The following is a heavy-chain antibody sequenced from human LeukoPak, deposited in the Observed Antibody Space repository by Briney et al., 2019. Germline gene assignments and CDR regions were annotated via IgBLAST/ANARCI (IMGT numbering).Heavy chain of an antibody. V-gene: IGHV4-4*07. CDR1: GGSISSYY. CDR2: IYTSGST. CDR3: ARGPSYLEWFTPFDP. Sequence: PSDTLSLTCTVSGGSISSYYWSWIRQPAGQGLEWIGRIYTSGSTNYNPSLKSRVTISVDKSKNQFSLKLSSVTAADTAVYYCARGPSYLEWFTPFDPWGQGTLVTVSS. J-gene: IGHJ5*02. D-gene: IGHD3-3*01.